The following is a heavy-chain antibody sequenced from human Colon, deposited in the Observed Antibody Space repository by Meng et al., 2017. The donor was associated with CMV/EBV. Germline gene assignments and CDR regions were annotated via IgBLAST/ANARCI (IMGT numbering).Heavy chain of an antibody. CDR1: GYTFNTYG. CDR3: ARGGGYFSAGSYPAYFDQ. J-gene: IGHJ4*02. CDR2: ISGSNGNT. Sequence: ASVTVSCKTSGYTFNTYGVTWVRQAPGPGLEWMGWISGSNGNTNYAQKLRGRVTLTTDTSTNTAYMELGGLTSDDTAVYYCARGGGYFSAGSYPAYFDQWGQGTLVTVSS. V-gene: IGHV1-18*01. D-gene: IGHD3-10*01.